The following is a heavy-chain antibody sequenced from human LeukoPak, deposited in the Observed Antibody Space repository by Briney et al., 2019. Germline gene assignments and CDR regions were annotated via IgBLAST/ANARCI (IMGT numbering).Heavy chain of an antibody. CDR3: VKGDTIFGVVVSGYFYYMDV. J-gene: IGHJ6*03. V-gene: IGHV3-7*01. Sequence: GGSLRLSCAASGFTFSSYWMSWVRQVPGKGLEWVANIKTDGSEKYYLDSAKGRFTISRDNAKNSLYLQMNSLRAEDTAVYYCVKGDTIFGVVVSGYFYYMDVWGKGTTVTVSS. CDR2: IKTDGSEK. D-gene: IGHD3-3*01. CDR1: GFTFSSYW.